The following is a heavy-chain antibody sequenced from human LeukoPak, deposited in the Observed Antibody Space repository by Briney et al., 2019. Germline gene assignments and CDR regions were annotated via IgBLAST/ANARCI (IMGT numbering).Heavy chain of an antibody. J-gene: IGHJ5*02. D-gene: IGHD2-15*01. CDR1: GYTFTSYG. Sequence: ASVKVSCKASGYTFTSYGISWVRQAPGQGLEWMGWISAYNGNTNYAQKLQGRVTMTTDTSTSTAYMELRSLRSDDTAVYYCAREGYCSGGICYSTMNWFDPWGQGTLVTVSS. V-gene: IGHV1-18*01. CDR3: AREGYCSGGICYSTMNWFDP. CDR2: ISAYNGNT.